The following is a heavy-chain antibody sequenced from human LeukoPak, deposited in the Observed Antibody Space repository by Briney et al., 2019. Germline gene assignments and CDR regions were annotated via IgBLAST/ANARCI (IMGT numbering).Heavy chain of an antibody. J-gene: IGHJ4*02. CDR1: GYTLTELA. CDR2: FDPEDGET. CDR3: ATYSCYYYY. D-gene: IGHD3-3*01. V-gene: IGHV1-24*01. Sequence: ASVKVSCKVSGYTLTELAMHWVRQAPGEGLEWMGGFDPEDGETVYAQKFQGRVTMTEDTSTDTAYMELSSLSSEDTAVYFCATYSCYYYYWGQGTLVTVSS.